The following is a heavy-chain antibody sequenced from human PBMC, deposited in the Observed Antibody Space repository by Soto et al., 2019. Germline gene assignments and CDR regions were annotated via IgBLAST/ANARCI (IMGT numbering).Heavy chain of an antibody. CDR2: INAGNGNT. Sequence: ASVKVSCKASGYTFTSYAMHWVRQAPGQRLEWMGWINAGNGNTKYSQKFQGRVTITRDTSAGTAYMELSSLRSEDTAVYYCARDRSYYYDSSGYLYWGQGTLVTVSS. V-gene: IGHV1-3*01. CDR3: ARDRSYYYDSSGYLY. CDR1: GYTFTSYA. D-gene: IGHD3-22*01. J-gene: IGHJ4*02.